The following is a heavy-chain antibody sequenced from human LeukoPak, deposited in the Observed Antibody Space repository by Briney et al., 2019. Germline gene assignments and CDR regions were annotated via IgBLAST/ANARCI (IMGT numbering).Heavy chain of an antibody. CDR2: IYYSGST. CDR3: ARIGSSSCPDCNY. CDR1: GGSISSYY. D-gene: IGHD6-13*01. Sequence: PSETLSLTCTVSGGSISSYYWSWIRQPPGKGLEWIGYIYYSGSTNYNPSLKSRVTISVDTSKNQFSLRLTSVTAADTAVYYCARIGSSSCPDCNYWRQGTLVTVSS. J-gene: IGHJ4*02. V-gene: IGHV4-59*12.